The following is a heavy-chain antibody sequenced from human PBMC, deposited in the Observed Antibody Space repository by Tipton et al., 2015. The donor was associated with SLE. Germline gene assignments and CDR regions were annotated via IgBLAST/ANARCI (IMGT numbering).Heavy chain of an antibody. V-gene: IGHV4-34*01. D-gene: IGHD2-2*01. CDR1: GGSFRGYY. Sequence: TLSLTCAVYGGSFRGYYWYWIRQPPGKGLERIGEINHSGSTNYNPPLKSRLTITVDTTTTQFSLKLSSVTAADTAAYYCAIRRGLYSSSASCPVGFDPWGQGTLVTVSS. J-gene: IGHJ5*02. CDR2: INHSGST. CDR3: AIRRGLYSSSASCPVGFDP.